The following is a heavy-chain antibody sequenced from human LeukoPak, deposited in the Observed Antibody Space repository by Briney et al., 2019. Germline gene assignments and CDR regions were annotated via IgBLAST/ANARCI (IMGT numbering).Heavy chain of an antibody. CDR2: IIPIFGTA. CDR3: ARDHSSSSAFDY. V-gene: IGHV1-69*13. J-gene: IGHJ4*02. D-gene: IGHD6-13*01. CDR1: GGTFSSYA. Sequence: SVKVSCKASGGTFSSYAIGWVRQAPGQGLEWMGGIIPIFGTANYAQKFQGRVTITADESTSTAYMELSSLRSEDTAVYYCARDHSSSSAFDYWGQGTLVTVSS.